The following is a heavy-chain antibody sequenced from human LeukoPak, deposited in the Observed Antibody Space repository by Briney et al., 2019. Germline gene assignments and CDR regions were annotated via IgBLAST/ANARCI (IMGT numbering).Heavy chain of an antibody. CDR2: ISTYNGNT. J-gene: IGHJ4*02. D-gene: IGHD2-21*02. V-gene: IGHV1-18*01. Sequence: ASVKLSCKASGYTFTSYGISWVRQAPGQGLEWMGWISTYNGNTNYAQKLQDRVTMTTDTSTSTAYMDLRSLRSDDTAVYYCARLRCSGGDCYSSPGLSDWGQGTLVTVSS. CDR1: GYTFTSYG. CDR3: ARLRCSGGDCYSSPGLSD.